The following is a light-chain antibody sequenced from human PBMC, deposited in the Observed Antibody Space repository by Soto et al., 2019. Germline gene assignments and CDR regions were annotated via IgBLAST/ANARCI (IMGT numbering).Light chain of an antibody. CDR2: YAP. J-gene: IGKJ3*01. V-gene: IGKV1D-43*01. CDR1: QGISSY. CDR3: QQYYSTPFT. Sequence: AIRMTQSPFSLSASVGDRVTITCWASQGISSYFAWYQQKPAKAPKFCIYYAPSLQSGVPSRFSGSGSGADNTLTISSLQPEDFATYYCQQYYSTPFTFGPGTKVDIK.